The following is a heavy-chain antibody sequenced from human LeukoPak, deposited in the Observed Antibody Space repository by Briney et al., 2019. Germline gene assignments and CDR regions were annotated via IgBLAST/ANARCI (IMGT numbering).Heavy chain of an antibody. CDR3: ARGLGDSSGYYSHYYYYMDV. CDR2: INHGGST. D-gene: IGHD3-22*01. Sequence: KPSETLSLTCAVYGGSFSGYYWSWIRQPPGKGLEWIGEINHGGSTNYNPSLKSRVTISVDTSKNQFSLKLSSVTAADTAVYYCARGLGDSSGYYSHYYYYMDVWGKGTTVTVSS. J-gene: IGHJ6*03. V-gene: IGHV4-34*01. CDR1: GGSFSGYY.